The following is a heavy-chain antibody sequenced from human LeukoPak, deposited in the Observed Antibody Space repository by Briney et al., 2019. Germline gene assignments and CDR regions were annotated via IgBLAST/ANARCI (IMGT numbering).Heavy chain of an antibody. CDR1: GGSISSYY. CDR3: ARHYADRYDFWSAPPVWDV. D-gene: IGHD3-3*01. CDR2: IYYSGST. Sequence: SETLSLTCTVSGGSISSYYWSWLRQPPGKGLEWIGYIYYSGSTNYNPSLKSRVTISVDTSKNQFSLKLSSVTAADTAVYYCARHYADRYDFWSAPPVWDVWGQGTTVTVSS. V-gene: IGHV4-59*08. J-gene: IGHJ6*02.